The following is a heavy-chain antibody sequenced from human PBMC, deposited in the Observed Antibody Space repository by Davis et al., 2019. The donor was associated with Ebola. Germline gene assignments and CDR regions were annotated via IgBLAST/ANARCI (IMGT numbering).Heavy chain of an antibody. CDR3: ARDRWLRYHPDENYYYYYGMDV. V-gene: IGHV1-2*06. D-gene: IGHD6-19*01. Sequence: ASVKVSCKASGYTFTGYYMHWVRQAPGQGLEWMGRINPNSGGTNYAQKFQGRVTMTTDTSTSTAYMELRSLRSDDTAVYYCARDRWLRYHPDENYYYYYGMDVWGQGTTVTVSS. CDR1: GYTFTGYY. J-gene: IGHJ6*02. CDR2: INPNSGGT.